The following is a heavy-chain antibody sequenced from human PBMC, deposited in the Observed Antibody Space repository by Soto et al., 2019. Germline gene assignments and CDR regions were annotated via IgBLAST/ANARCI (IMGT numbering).Heavy chain of an antibody. CDR3: TRCYTTGAPFYYYYYMDV. D-gene: IGHD2-2*02. Sequence: GGSLRLSCTASGFTFGDYAMSWFRQAPGKGLEWVGFIRSKAYGGTTEYAASVKGRFTISRDDSKSIAYLQMNSLKTEDTAVYYCTRCYTTGAPFYYYYYMDVWGKGTTVTVSS. CDR2: IRSKAYGGTT. V-gene: IGHV3-49*03. J-gene: IGHJ6*03. CDR1: GFTFGDYA.